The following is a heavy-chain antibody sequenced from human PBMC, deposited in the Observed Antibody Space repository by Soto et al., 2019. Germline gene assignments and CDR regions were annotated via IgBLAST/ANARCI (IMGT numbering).Heavy chain of an antibody. V-gene: IGHV2-5*01. CDR1: GISLSTSGVG. Sequence: QITVKWSGPTLVKPTQTLTLTCSLSGISLSTSGVGLGWIRQTPGKALEWLALIYWNDDKHYTPSLKSRLTITKDTSKHQAVLTMTNMDPVDTATYYCARGLATLPVFAFDVWGQGTVVTVSS. D-gene: IGHD6-6*01. CDR3: ARGLATLPVFAFDV. CDR2: IYWNDDK. J-gene: IGHJ3*01.